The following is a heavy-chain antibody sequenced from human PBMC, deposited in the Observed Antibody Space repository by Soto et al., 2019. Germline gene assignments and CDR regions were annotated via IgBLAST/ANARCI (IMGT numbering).Heavy chain of an antibody. V-gene: IGHV3-74*01. CDR2: VKSDGTTA. Sequence: GGSLRLSCEASGFAFTSYWMHWVRQAPGKGLVWVAGVKSDGTTATYADSVRGRFTISRDNAKNTLYLQMNSLSAEDTAVYYCASLFASTYPPRPFDFWGQGTQVTVSS. CDR1: GFAFTSYW. J-gene: IGHJ4*02. CDR3: ASLFASTYPPRPFDF. D-gene: IGHD2-2*01.